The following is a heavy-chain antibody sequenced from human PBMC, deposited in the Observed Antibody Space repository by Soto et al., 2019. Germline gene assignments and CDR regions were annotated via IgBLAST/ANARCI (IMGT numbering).Heavy chain of an antibody. CDR2: IYYSGST. CDR1: GGSISSGGYY. V-gene: IGHV4-31*03. Sequence: TSETLSLTCTVSGGSISSGGYYWSWSRQHAGKGLEWIGYIYYSGSTYYNPSLKSRVTISVDTSKNQFSLKLSSVTAADTAVYYCARVKYYYDSSGPLYYFDYWGQGTLVTVSS. CDR3: ARVKYYYDSSGPLYYFDY. D-gene: IGHD3-22*01. J-gene: IGHJ4*02.